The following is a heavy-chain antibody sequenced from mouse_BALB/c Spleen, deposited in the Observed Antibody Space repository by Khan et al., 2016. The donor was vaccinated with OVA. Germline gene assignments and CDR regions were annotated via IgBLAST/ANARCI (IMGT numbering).Heavy chain of an antibody. Sequence: EVELVESGGDLVQPGGSRKLSCAASGFTFSSYGMHWVRQAPEKGLEWVAYISGDSNTIYYADTVKGRFTISRDNPRNTLFLQMTSLMSEDTAMYYCATSYSYGYYFDYWGRGTTLTVSS. J-gene: IGHJ2*01. CDR1: GFTFSSYG. D-gene: IGHD1-1*01. V-gene: IGHV5-17*02. CDR2: ISGDSNTI. CDR3: ATSYSYGYYFDY.